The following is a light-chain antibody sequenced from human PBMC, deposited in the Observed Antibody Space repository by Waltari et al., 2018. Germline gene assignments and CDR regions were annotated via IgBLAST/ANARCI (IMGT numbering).Light chain of an antibody. CDR1: DVITTNS. Sequence: RASDVITTNSLVWYQQKPGQPPRVLIYGTSSRATGIPDRFSGSGSGTDFTLTISRLEPEDFAVYYCQQYDGEVVTFGEGTNVEI. V-gene: IGKV3-20*01. CDR3: QQYDGEVVT. CDR2: GTS. J-gene: IGKJ4*01.